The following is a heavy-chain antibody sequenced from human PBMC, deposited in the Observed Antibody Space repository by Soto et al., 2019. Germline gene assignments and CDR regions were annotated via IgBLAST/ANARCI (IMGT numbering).Heavy chain of an antibody. CDR2: ISYDGSNK. CDR1: GFTFSSYG. J-gene: IGHJ6*02. V-gene: IGHV3-30*18. Sequence: GGSLRLSCAASGFTFSSYGMHWVRQAPGKGLEWVAVISYDGSNKYYADSVKGRFTISRDNSKNTLYLQMNSLRAEDTAVYYCAKGASTVKYYYHYGMDVWGQGTTVTVSS. D-gene: IGHD4-17*01. CDR3: AKGASTVKYYYHYGMDV.